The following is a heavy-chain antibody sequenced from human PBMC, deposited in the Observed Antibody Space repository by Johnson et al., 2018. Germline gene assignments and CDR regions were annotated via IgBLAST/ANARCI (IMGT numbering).Heavy chain of an antibody. J-gene: IGHJ6*03. CDR3: ARVGIAAAGIAYYYMDV. V-gene: IGHV3-30-3*01. D-gene: IGHD6-13*01. CDR2: ISNDGSKK. CDR1: GITFRSYV. Sequence: QVQLVEAGGGVVQPGRSLRLSCVASGITFRSYVMHWVRQAAGKRLEWVAVISNDGSKKEYADSVRGRCTIFRDNPKNTLSLQMNSLGVEDTAVYYCARVGIAAAGIAYYYMDVWGKGTTVTVSS.